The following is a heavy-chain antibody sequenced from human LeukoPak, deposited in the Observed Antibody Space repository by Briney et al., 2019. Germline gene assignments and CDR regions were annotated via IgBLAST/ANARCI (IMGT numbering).Heavy chain of an antibody. CDR3: AKGYCSSTSCPLDY. V-gene: IGHV3-23*01. J-gene: IGHJ4*02. CDR2: IRGSGGST. CDR1: GFTFSSYA. Sequence: GGSLRLSCAASGFTFSSYAMSWVRQAPGKGLEWVSTIRGSGGSTYYADSVKGRFTISRDISKNTLYLQMNSLRAEDTALYYCAKGYCSSTSCPLDYWGQGTLVTVSS. D-gene: IGHD2-2*01.